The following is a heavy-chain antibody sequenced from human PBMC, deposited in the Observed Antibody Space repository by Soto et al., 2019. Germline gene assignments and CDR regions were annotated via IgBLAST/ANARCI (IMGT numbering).Heavy chain of an antibody. CDR3: ASRVITGTTGGFDY. CDR1: GGSISSSSYY. CDR2: IYYSGST. V-gene: IGHV4-39*01. Sequence: QLQLQESGPRLVKPSETLSLTCTVSGGSISSSSYYWGWIRQPPGKGLEWIGSIYYSGSTYYNPSLQSRVTISVDTSKNQFSLKLSSVTAADTAVYYCASRVITGTTGGFDYWGQGTLVTVSS. D-gene: IGHD1-20*01. J-gene: IGHJ4*02.